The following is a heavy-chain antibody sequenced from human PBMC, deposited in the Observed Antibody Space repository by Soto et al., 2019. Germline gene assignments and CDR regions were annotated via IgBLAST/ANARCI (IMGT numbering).Heavy chain of an antibody. J-gene: IGHJ5*02. CDR1: GGSISSTSYY. V-gene: IGHV4-39*01. CDR3: ARHAVVRGVMQFDP. CDR2: LHTTVGT. Sequence: SETLSLTCAVSGGSISSTSYYWGWIRQPPGKGLEWIGSLHTTVGTYYSPSLKSRVTVSVDTSKNQFSLKMRSVTAADTAVYYCARHAVVRGVMQFDPWGQGTLVTVSS. D-gene: IGHD3-10*01.